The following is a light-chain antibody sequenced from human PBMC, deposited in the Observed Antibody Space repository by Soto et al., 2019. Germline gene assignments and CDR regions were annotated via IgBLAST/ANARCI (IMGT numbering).Light chain of an antibody. Sequence: DTPMTQSPSTLSASVGDTVTIACRASQTINIWLAWYQQKPGKAPNLLIYQASSLEDGVPSRFSGSGSGTEFTLTISSLQPDDFATFYCQQYHSFPFTFGPGTKVDIK. CDR2: QAS. J-gene: IGKJ3*01. CDR3: QQYHSFPFT. V-gene: IGKV1-5*03. CDR1: QTINIW.